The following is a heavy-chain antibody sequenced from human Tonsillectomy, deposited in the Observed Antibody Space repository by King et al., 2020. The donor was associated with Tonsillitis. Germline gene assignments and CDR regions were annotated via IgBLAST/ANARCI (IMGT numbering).Heavy chain of an antibody. J-gene: IGHJ4*02. CDR2: INTYNDYT. CDR1: GYTFTSYG. CDR3: ARDWGPGIAAAGIDY. Sequence: VQLVQSGAEVKKPGASVKVSCKASGYTFTSYGISWVRQAPGQGPEWMGWINTYNDYTKYEQRLQGRVSMTTDTSTSTAYMEVRSLRSDDTAMYYCARDWGPGIAAAGIDYWGQGTLVTVSS. V-gene: IGHV1-18*01. D-gene: IGHD6-13*01.